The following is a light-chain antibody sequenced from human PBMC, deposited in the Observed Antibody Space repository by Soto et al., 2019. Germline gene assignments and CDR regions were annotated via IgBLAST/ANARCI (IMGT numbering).Light chain of an antibody. V-gene: IGLV1-47*01. Sequence: QSVPTQPPSASGTPGQRVTISCSGTSSNIGNNYVCWYQQLPGTAPKLLIYRNNQRPSGGPDRFSGSKSGTSASLAISGLRSDDEADYYCAAWDDSLSGVVFGGGTKLTVL. CDR2: RNN. J-gene: IGLJ2*01. CDR3: AAWDDSLSGVV. CDR1: SSNIGNNY.